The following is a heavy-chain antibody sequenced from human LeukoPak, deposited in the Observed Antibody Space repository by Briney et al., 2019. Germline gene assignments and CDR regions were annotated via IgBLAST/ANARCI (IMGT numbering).Heavy chain of an antibody. CDR3: ARRVARYSYYWFDP. CDR2: IYYSGST. Sequence: SDTLSLTCTVSGGSISSSSYYWGWIRQPPGKGLEWIGSIYYSGSTYYNPSLKSRVTISVDTSKNQFSLKLSSVTAADTAVYYCARRVARYSYYWFDPWGQGTLVTVSS. V-gene: IGHV4-39*01. D-gene: IGHD5-18*01. J-gene: IGHJ5*02. CDR1: GGSISSSSYY.